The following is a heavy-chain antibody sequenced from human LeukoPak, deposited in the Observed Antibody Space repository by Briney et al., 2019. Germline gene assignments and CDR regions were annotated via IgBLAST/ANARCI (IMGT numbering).Heavy chain of an antibody. Sequence: GGSLRLSCAASAFSMNDFWMHWVRQGPGKGLEWVSRISKDATITTYADSVKGRFTVSRDNVKNMVYLDMNGLRGDDTAVYYCARSGIGRGFDIWGQGATVTVSS. V-gene: IGHV3-74*03. CDR1: AFSMNDFW. CDR3: ARSGIGRGFDI. D-gene: IGHD2/OR15-2a*01. J-gene: IGHJ3*02. CDR2: ISKDATIT.